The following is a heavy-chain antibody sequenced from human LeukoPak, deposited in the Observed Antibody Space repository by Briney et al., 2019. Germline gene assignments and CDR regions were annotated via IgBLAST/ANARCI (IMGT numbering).Heavy chain of an antibody. CDR1: GGSFSGYY. D-gene: IGHD2-2*02. V-gene: IGHV4-34*01. CDR2: INHSGST. J-gene: IGHJ2*01. Sequence: SETLSLTCAVYGGSFSGYYWSWIRQPPGKGLEWIGEINHSGSTNYNPSLKSRVTISVDTSKNQFSLKLSSVAAADTAVYYCARAASDVVVPAAIPRDWYFDLWGRGTLVTVSS. CDR3: ARAASDVVVPAAIPRDWYFDL.